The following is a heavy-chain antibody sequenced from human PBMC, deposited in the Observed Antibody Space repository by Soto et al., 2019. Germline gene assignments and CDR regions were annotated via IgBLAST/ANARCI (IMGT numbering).Heavy chain of an antibody. CDR2: ISSSDSTT. D-gene: IGHD6-19*01. CDR1: GFTLSNYE. V-gene: IGHV3-48*03. CDR3: ARGYSGGWARGGYFVH. Sequence: EVQLVESGGGLVQPGGSVRLSCAASGFTLSNYEMNWVRQAPGKGLEWVSHISSSDSTTYYADSVKGRLTISRDTAKNSLFLQLNSLRAEDTAVYYCARGYSGGWARGGYFVHWGQGTLVTVSS. J-gene: IGHJ4*02.